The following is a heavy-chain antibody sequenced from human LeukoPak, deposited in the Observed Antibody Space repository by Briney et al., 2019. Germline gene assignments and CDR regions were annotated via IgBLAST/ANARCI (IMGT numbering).Heavy chain of an antibody. CDR3: ARGGGWYFTPLGNFDY. V-gene: IGHV4-34*01. J-gene: IGHJ4*02. CDR2: INHSGST. CDR1: GGSFSGYY. D-gene: IGHD6-19*01. Sequence: SETLSLTCAVYGGSFSGYYWSWIRQPPGRGLEWIGEINHSGSTNYNPSLKSRVTISVDTSKNQFSLKLSSVTAADTAVYYCARGGGWYFTPLGNFDYWGQGTLVTVSS.